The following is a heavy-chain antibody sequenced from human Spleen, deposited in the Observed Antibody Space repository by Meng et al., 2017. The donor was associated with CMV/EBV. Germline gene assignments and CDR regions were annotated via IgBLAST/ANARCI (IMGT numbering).Heavy chain of an antibody. D-gene: IGHD3-10*01. V-gene: IGHV3-23*01. CDR3: ARVQPMVRGAMIDLNAFDI. Sequence: GESLKISCAASGFTFSNYWMSWVRQAPGKGLEWVSSISESGDTTDYADSVKGRFTISRDNSKNTLYLQMNSLGTEDTAVYYCARVQPMVRGAMIDLNAFDIWGQGTMVTVSS. CDR2: ISESGDTT. J-gene: IGHJ3*02. CDR1: GFTFSNYW.